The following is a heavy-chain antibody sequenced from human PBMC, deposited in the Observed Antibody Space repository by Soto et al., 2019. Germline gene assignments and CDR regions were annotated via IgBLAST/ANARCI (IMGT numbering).Heavy chain of an antibody. D-gene: IGHD6-13*01. CDR1: GGSISSSSYY. V-gene: IGHV4-39*01. J-gene: IGHJ5*02. CDR3: VSAAAGTIDP. CDR2: IYYSGST. Sequence: SETLSLTCTVSGGSISSSSYYWGWIRQPPGKGLEWIGSIYYSGSTYYNPSLKSRVTISVDTSKYQFSLKLCSVIAADTAVYYCVSAAAGTIDPWGQGTLVTVSS.